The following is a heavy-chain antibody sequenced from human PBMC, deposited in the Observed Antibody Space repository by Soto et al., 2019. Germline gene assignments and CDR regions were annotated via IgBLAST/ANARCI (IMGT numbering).Heavy chain of an antibody. Sequence: QVQLVQSGAEVKKPGSSVKVSCKASGGTFSSYAISWVRQAPGQGLEWMGGIIPNSGGTNYAQKFQGWVTMTRDTSISTAYMELSRLRSDDTAVYYCARGVGGDRIEGWFDPWGQGTLVTVSS. CDR3: ARGVGGDRIEGWFDP. J-gene: IGHJ5*02. D-gene: IGHD1-26*01. V-gene: IGHV1-2*04. CDR2: IIPNSGGT. CDR1: GGTFSSYA.